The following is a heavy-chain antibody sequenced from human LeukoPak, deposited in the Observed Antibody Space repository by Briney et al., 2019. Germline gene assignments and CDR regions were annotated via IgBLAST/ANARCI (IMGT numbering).Heavy chain of an antibody. CDR1: GYSFTDYY. CDR3: ARASEWLRLQAATDY. V-gene: IGHV1-2*02. CDR2: INPNSGGT. D-gene: IGHD5-12*01. Sequence: ASVKVSCKASGYSFTDYYIHWVRQAPGQGLEWMGWINPNSGGTNYAQKFQGRVTMTRDTSISTAYMELSRLRSDDTAVYYCARASEWLRLQAATDYWGQGTLVTVSS. J-gene: IGHJ4*02.